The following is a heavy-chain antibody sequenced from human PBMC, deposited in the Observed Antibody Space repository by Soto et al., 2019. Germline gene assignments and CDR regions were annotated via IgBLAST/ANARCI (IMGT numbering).Heavy chain of an antibody. D-gene: IGHD3-22*01. Sequence: QVQLVESGGGVVQPGGSLRLSCVASGFTFSTYAIHWVRQAPGKGLEWVALVSVDGSLEYYADSVKGRSTVSRDNSKSTLYFQMNSMRPEDTAFYYCARRRAGSGYYFDHWGQGTLVTVYS. CDR2: VSVDGSLE. J-gene: IGHJ4*02. CDR3: ARRRAGSGYYFDH. CDR1: GFTFSTYA. V-gene: IGHV3-30-3*01.